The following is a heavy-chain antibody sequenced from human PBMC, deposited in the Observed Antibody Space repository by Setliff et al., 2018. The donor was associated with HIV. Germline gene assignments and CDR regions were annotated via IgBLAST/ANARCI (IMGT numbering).Heavy chain of an antibody. Sequence: PGGSLRLSCAASGLTFSSYWMSWVRQAPGKGLEWMANIKEDGSEKYYVDSVKGRFTISRDNTKNSLYLQLNSLRAEDTAVYYCARDCVAVAGTGPDAFDIWGRGTMVTVSS. CDR2: IKEDGSEK. CDR1: GLTFSSYW. V-gene: IGHV3-7*01. CDR3: ARDCVAVAGTGPDAFDI. D-gene: IGHD6-19*01. J-gene: IGHJ3*02.